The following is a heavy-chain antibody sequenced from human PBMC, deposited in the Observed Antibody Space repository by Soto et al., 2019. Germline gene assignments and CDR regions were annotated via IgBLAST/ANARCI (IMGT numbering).Heavy chain of an antibody. D-gene: IGHD6-19*01. Sequence: SETLSLTCFVSGYFIGAGGYYWSWIRHHPGKGLEWIGSFYSSGSIIYNPSLRSRVSISGDMSTNQFSMSLTSVTAADTARYYCARMYSSGSGWFHPWGRGTMVTVYS. CDR1: GYFIGAGGYY. CDR2: FYSSGSI. J-gene: IGHJ5*02. CDR3: ARMYSSGSGWFHP. V-gene: IGHV4-31*02.